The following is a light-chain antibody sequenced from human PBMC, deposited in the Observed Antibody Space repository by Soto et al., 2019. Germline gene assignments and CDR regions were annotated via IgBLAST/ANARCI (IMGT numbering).Light chain of an antibody. CDR3: CSYGGSRAV. CDR1: SSDVGSHNL. CDR2: EVS. V-gene: IGLV2-23*02. Sequence: QSALTKPASVSGSPGQSITISCTGTSSDVGSHNLVSWYQQHPGQAPKLMIYEVSKRPLGVSARFSASKSGNTASLTISGLQAEDEADYYCCSYGGSRAVFGGGTQPTVL. J-gene: IGLJ7*01.